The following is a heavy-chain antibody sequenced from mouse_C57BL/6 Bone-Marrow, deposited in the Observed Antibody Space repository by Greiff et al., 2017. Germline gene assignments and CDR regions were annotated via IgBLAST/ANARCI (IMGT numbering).Heavy chain of an antibody. Sequence: EVQLQQSGPGLVKPSQSLSLTCSVTGYSITSGYYWNWIRQFPGNKLEWMGYISYDGSNNYNPSLKNRISITRDTSKNQFFLKLNSVTTEDTATYYGARVYGSSYLYAMDYWGQGTSGTVSS. CDR3: ARVYGSSYLYAMDY. CDR2: ISYDGSN. J-gene: IGHJ4*01. D-gene: IGHD1-1*01. V-gene: IGHV3-6*01. CDR1: GYSITSGYY.